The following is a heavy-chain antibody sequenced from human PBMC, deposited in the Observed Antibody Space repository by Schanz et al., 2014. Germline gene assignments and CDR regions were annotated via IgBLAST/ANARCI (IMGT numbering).Heavy chain of an antibody. CDR1: GFTFSSYA. CDR3: VRDSFFAFDY. V-gene: IGHV3-30*04. Sequence: QVQLVESGGGLVKPGGSLRLSCAASGFTFSSYALHWVRQAPGKGLEWVAFVPFDGSQKFYADSVKGRFTISRDSSKNTLYLQMNSLRAEDTAVYYCVRDSFFAFDYWGQGTLVTVSS. D-gene: IGHD3-3*01. CDR2: VPFDGSQK. J-gene: IGHJ4*02.